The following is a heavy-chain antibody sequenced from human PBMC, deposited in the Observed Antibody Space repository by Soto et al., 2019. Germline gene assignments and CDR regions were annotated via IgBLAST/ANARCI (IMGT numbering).Heavy chain of an antibody. CDR2: INPSGGST. CDR1: GYTFTSYY. J-gene: IGHJ6*02. CDR3: AREKRGYSGYGYYYYYGMDV. D-gene: IGHD5-12*01. Sequence: ASVKVSCKASGYTFTSYYMHWVRQAPGQGLEWMGIINPSGGSTSYAQKFQGRVTMTRDTSTSTVYMELSSLRSEDTAVYYCAREKRGYSGYGYYYYYGMDVWGQGTTVTVSS. V-gene: IGHV1-46*01.